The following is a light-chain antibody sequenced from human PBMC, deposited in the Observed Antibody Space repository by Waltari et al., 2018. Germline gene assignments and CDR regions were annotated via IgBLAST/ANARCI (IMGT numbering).Light chain of an antibody. CDR1: NSNIGKNT. Sequence: ASGTPGQRVTVSCSGDNSNIGKNTVNWYQQLPGTAPKLPIYRDNQRPSGVPDRFSGSRSGTSASLAISGLRPDDEASYYCATWDDRQSGVVFGGGTTLTVL. CDR3: ATWDDRQSGVV. V-gene: IGLV1-44*01. CDR2: RDN. J-gene: IGLJ2*01.